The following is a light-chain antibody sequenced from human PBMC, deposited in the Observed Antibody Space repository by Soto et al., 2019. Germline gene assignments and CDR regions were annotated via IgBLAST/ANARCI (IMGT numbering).Light chain of an antibody. CDR2: AAS. Sequence: DIQMTQSPSSLSASVGDRVTITCRASQAIYNYLAWYQQKPGKVPTLLISAASTLQTGVPSRFSGSGSGTDFTLTISSLQPEDVATYYCQKFSAVPTFGGGTKVEI. J-gene: IGKJ4*01. CDR1: QAIYNY. V-gene: IGKV1-27*01. CDR3: QKFSAVPT.